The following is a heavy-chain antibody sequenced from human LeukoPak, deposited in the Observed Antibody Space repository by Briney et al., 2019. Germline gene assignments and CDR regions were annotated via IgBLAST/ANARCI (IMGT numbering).Heavy chain of an antibody. CDR3: ARSHMITFGGVIVIPYYFDY. D-gene: IGHD3-16*02. V-gene: IGHV4-34*01. CDR2: INHSGST. J-gene: IGHJ4*02. Sequence: SETLSLTCAVYGGSFSGYYWSWIRQPPGKGLEWIGEINHSGSTNYNPSLKSRVTISVDTSKNQFSLKLSSVTAADTAVYYCARSHMITFGGVIVIPYYFDYWGQGTLVTVSS. CDR1: GGSFSGYY.